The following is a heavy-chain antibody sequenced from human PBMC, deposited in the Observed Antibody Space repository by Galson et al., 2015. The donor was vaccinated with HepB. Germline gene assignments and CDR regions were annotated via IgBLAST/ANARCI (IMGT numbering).Heavy chain of an antibody. CDR1: GSSFTSYW. V-gene: IGHV5-10-1*01. J-gene: IGHJ5*02. D-gene: IGHD6-13*01. Sequence: QSGAEVKKPGESLRISCKGSGSSFTSYWISWVRQMPGKGLEWMGRIDPSDSYTNYSPSFRGHVTISADKSISTAYLQWSSLKASDTAMYYCARHKSAAAGNYWFDPWGQGTLVTVSS. CDR2: IDPSDSYT. CDR3: ARHKSAAAGNYWFDP.